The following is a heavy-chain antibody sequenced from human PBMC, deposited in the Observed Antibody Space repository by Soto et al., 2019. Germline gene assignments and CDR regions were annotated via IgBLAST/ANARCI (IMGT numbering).Heavy chain of an antibody. V-gene: IGHV3-48*03. CDR2: ISDSGTIT. CDR1: GFPVSNYE. Sequence: EVQLVESGGGLVHPGGSLRLSCVASGFPVSNYELNWVRQAPGKGLEWISYISDSGTITRYADSVKGRFTVSRDSATASLYLQMSSLGVDDTAVYVWVRQSDSLGGYFDYWGHGTLVTVSS. J-gene: IGHJ4*01. CDR3: VRQSDSLGGYFDY. D-gene: IGHD2-21*01.